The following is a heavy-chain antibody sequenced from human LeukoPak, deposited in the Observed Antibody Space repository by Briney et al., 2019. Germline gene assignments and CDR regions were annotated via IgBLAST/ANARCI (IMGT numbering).Heavy chain of an antibody. CDR1: RFTFSSYE. J-gene: IGHJ4*02. CDR3: ARASGLDY. D-gene: IGHD3/OR15-3a*01. V-gene: IGHV3-48*03. Sequence: GGSLTLSCATSRFTFSSYEMNWVSPAPGKGLEWVSYISSSGSSTNYADSVKGRFTISRDNAKNSLYLQMSSLRAEDTAVYYCARASGLDYWGQGTLVTVSS. CDR2: ISSSGSST.